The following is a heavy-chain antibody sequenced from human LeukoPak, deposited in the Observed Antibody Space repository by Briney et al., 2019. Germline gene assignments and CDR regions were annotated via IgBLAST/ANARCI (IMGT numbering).Heavy chain of an antibody. Sequence: SVKVSCKASGYTFTSYYIHWVRQAPGHGLKWMGRIIPILGIANHAQEFQGRVTITADKSTSTAYMELGSLRSEDTAVYYCARAKSDYESSCHYWGQGTLVTVSS. CDR1: GYTFTSYY. D-gene: IGHD3-22*01. V-gene: IGHV1-69*04. J-gene: IGHJ4*02. CDR2: IIPILGIA. CDR3: ARAKSDYESSCHY.